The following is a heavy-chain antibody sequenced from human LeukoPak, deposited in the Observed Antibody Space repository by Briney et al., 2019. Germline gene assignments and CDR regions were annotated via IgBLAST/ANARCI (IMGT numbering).Heavy chain of an antibody. D-gene: IGHD3-10*01. CDR3: ASTNYTPSLKSRVTRSLDTSKNQFSLRLSAVTAADTAVYYCARGDCSGGSCYYFDL. Sequence: ASVKVSCKASGYTLTDYYMHWVRQAPGQGLEWIGWINPNSGDTNYAQKFQGRVTMTRDTAISIAYMHLRTLTSDDKPIYYTASTNYTPSLKSRVTRSLDTSKNQFSLRLSAVTAADTAVYYCARGDCSGGSCYYFDLWGHGTLVTVSS. V-gene: IGHV1-2*02. CDR2: INPNSGDT. J-gene: IGHJ2*01. CDR1: GYTLTDYY.